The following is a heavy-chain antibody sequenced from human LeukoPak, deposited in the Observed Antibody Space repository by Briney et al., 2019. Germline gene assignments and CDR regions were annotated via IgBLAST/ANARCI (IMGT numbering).Heavy chain of an antibody. CDR3: ARHTFYYYDSSGYYERPFDF. CDR2: TYYSGST. CDR1: GGSISSSSYY. Sequence: PSETLSLTCTVSGGSISSSSYYWGWIRQPPGKGLEWIGSTYYSGSTYYNPSLKSRVTISVDTSKNQFSLTLSSVTAADTAVFYCARHTFYYYDSSGYYERPFDFWGQGTLVTVSS. D-gene: IGHD3-22*01. V-gene: IGHV4-39*01. J-gene: IGHJ4*02.